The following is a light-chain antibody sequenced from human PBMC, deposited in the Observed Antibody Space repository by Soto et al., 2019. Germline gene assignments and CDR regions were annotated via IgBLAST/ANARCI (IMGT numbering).Light chain of an antibody. CDR3: QQYGSSPFT. CDR2: GAS. Sequence: EIVLTQSPGTLSLSPGERATLSCRASQSVSSSYLAWYQQKPGQAPRLLIYGASSRATGLPDRFSGSGSGTDVTVTVSRLEPEAVAVYYCQQYGSSPFTFGRGIKVDIK. V-gene: IGKV3-20*01. CDR1: QSVSSSY. J-gene: IGKJ3*01.